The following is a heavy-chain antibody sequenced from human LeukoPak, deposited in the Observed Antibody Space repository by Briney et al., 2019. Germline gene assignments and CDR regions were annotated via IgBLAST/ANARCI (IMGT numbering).Heavy chain of an antibody. CDR1: GASISNNHFF. J-gene: IGHJ3*02. Sequence: PSETLSLTCTVSGASISNNHFFWGWIRQPPGKGLEWIGSIYYSGSTYYNPSLKSRVTISVDTSKNQFSLKLSSVTAADTAVYYCVRDWGGFGYAHGFDNWGQGTLGTVSS. CDR2: IYYSGST. D-gene: IGHD2-21*01. V-gene: IGHV4-39*07. CDR3: VRDWGGFGYAHGFDN.